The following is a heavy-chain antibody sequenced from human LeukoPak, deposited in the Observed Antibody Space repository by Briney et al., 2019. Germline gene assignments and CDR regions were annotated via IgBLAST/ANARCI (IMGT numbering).Heavy chain of an antibody. CDR1: EFTSSSYG. CDR2: ITSDGQNK. Sequence: PGRSLRLSCAASEFTSSSYGMHWVRQAPGKGLQWVAFITSDGQNKYYAEPVKGRFTTSRDNSKNTLYLEMNSLRDEDTAVYYCARVRAAGGDDAFDIWGQGTVVSASS. CDR3: ARVRAAGGDDAFDI. J-gene: IGHJ3*02. D-gene: IGHD2-15*01. V-gene: IGHV3-30*03.